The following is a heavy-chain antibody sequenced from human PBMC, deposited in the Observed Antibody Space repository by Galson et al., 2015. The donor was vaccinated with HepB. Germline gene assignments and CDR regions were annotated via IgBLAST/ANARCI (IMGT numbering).Heavy chain of an antibody. Sequence: ETLSLTCSVSGASINTYYWSWVRQPAGKGLEWIGRMLTNGAPHYNPSLKSRVTMSLDTTKNQVSLKVKSVTAADTAVYYCARDVLGTCKSASCYTDMDVWGEGTAVTVSS. CDR3: ARDVLGTCKSASCYTDMDV. V-gene: IGHV4-4*07. CDR1: GASINTYY. CDR2: MLTNGAP. J-gene: IGHJ6*03. D-gene: IGHD2-2*01.